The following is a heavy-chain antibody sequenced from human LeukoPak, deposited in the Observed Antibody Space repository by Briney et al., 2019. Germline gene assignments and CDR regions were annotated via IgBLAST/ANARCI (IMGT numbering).Heavy chain of an antibody. V-gene: IGHV5-51*01. CDR2: IYTGDSDT. CDR3: ARQGLTYYDFWSGYADY. CDR1: GYSFTSYW. D-gene: IGHD3-3*01. J-gene: IGHJ4*02. Sequence: RGESLKISCKGSGYSFTSYWIGWVRQMPGKGLEWMGIIYTGDSDTRYSPSFQGQVTISADKSISTAYLQWSSLKASDTAMYYCARQGLTYYDFWSGYADYWGQGTLVTVSS.